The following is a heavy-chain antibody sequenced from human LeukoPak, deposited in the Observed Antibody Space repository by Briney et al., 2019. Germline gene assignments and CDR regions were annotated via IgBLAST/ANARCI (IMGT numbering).Heavy chain of an antibody. CDR3: ARDSAVLRYFDWLSWNHYYYGMDV. CDR1: GYTFTSYG. Sequence: ASVKVSCKASGYTFTSYGISWVRQAPGQGLEWMGWISAYNGNTNYAQKLQGRVTMTTDTSTSTAYMELRSLRSDDTAVYYCARDSAVLRYFDWLSWNHYYYGMDVWGQGTTVTVSS. J-gene: IGHJ6*02. CDR2: ISAYNGNT. D-gene: IGHD3-9*01. V-gene: IGHV1-18*01.